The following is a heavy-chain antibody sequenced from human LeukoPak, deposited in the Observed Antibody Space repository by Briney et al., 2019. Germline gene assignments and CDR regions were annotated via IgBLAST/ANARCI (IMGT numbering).Heavy chain of an antibody. V-gene: IGHV4-59*01. CDR1: GGSISSYY. J-gene: IGHJ4*02. CDR3: AREKDIPLRPLSLLDY. Sequence: SETLSLTCTVSGGSISSYYWSWIRQPPGKGLEWIGYIYYSGSTNYNPSLKSRVTISVDTSKNQFSLKLSSVTAADTAVYYCAREKDIPLRPLSLLDYWGQGTLVTVSS. D-gene: IGHD2-15*01. CDR2: IYYSGST.